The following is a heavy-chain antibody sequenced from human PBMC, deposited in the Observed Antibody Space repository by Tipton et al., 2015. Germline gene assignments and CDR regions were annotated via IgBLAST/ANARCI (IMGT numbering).Heavy chain of an antibody. V-gene: IGHV4-31*03. CDR3: ARGRIGNFYYDSSGYYFDY. J-gene: IGHJ4*02. D-gene: IGHD3-22*01. CDR2: IYYSGNT. CDR1: GDFISSGSGGHY. Sequence: TLSLTCTVSGDFISSGSGGHYWSWIRQHPGKGLEWIGYIYYSGNTYYNPSLKSRVTISVDTSKNQFSVKVTSVTAADTAVYYCARGRIGNFYYDSSGYYFDYWGQGTLVTVSS.